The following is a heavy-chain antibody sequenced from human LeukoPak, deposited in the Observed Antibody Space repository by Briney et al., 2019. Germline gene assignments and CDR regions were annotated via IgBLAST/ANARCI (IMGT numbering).Heavy chain of an antibody. D-gene: IGHD6-19*01. V-gene: IGHV1-3*01. CDR2: INAGNGNR. Sequence: ASVKVSCKASGYTFTSYAIHWVRQAPGQRLEWMGWINAGNGNRKYSQKFQDRVTITREPSATTAYMELNSLTSEDTAVYYCARVSDDSGWNFDYWGQGTLVTVSS. CDR3: ARVSDDSGWNFDY. CDR1: GYTFTSYA. J-gene: IGHJ4*02.